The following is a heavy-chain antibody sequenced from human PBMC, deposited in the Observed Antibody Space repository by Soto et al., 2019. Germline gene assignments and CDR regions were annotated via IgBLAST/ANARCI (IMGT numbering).Heavy chain of an antibody. J-gene: IGHJ4*02. CDR1: GFTVSSNY. D-gene: IGHD3-10*01. CDR2: IYSGGST. CDR3: ARWFTYGNFDYFDS. V-gene: IGHV3-53*01. Sequence: PGGSLRLSCAASGFTVSSNYMSWVRQAPGKGLEWVSVIYSGGSTYYADSVKGRFTISRDNAKNTLYLQMNGLRAEDTALYYCARWFTYGNFDYFDSWGQGTQVTV.